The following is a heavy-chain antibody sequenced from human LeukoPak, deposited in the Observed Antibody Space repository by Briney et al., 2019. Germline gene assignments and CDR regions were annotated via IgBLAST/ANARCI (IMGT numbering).Heavy chain of an antibody. CDR1: GGSISSYY. D-gene: IGHD3-10*01. V-gene: IGHV4-59*12. Sequence: SETLSLTCTVSGGSISSYYWSWIRQPPGKGLEWIGYISYSGTTNYNPSLTSRVTISVDTSKNQFSLKLSSVTAADTAVYYCARDLWLGYYYGSGSYSSAWGQGTLVTVSS. CDR3: ARDLWLGYYYGSGSYSSA. J-gene: IGHJ5*02. CDR2: ISYSGTT.